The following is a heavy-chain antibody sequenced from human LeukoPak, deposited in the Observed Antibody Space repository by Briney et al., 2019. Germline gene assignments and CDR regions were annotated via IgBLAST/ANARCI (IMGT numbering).Heavy chain of an antibody. Sequence: ASVKVSCKASGYTFTSYDINWVRQATGQGLEWMGWMNPNSGNTGYAQKLQGRVTMTTDTSTSTAYMELRSLRSDDTAVYYCARVSDSRWDYFDYWGQGTLVTVSS. CDR3: ARVSDSRWDYFDY. CDR2: MNPNSGNT. J-gene: IGHJ4*02. V-gene: IGHV1-8*01. CDR1: GYTFTSYD. D-gene: IGHD3-16*02.